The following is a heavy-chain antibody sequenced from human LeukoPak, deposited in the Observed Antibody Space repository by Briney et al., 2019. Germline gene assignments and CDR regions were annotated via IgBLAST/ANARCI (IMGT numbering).Heavy chain of an antibody. CDR1: GGSISSSSYY. CDR3: ARQGLGGSYVGYYFDY. Sequence: SETLSLTCTVSGGSISSSSYYWGWIRQPPGKGLEWIGSIYYSGSTYYNPSLKSRVTISVDTSKNQFSLKLSSVTAADTAVYYCARQGLGGSYVGYYFDYWGQGTLVTVSP. D-gene: IGHD1-26*01. CDR2: IYYSGST. J-gene: IGHJ4*02. V-gene: IGHV4-39*01.